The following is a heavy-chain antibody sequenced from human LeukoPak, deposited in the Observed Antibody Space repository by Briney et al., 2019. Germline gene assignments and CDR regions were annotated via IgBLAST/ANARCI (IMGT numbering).Heavy chain of an antibody. D-gene: IGHD3-16*02. CDR2: IYYSGNT. J-gene: IGHJ3*02. V-gene: IGHV4-59*01. CDR1: GDSFSNYY. CDR3: ARYRNEALFAFDI. Sequence: PSVTLSLTCSVSGDSFSNYYWSWIRQPPGKGLEWIGYIYYSGNTDYNPSLKSRVTISVDTSKNQFSLRLNSVTAADTAVYYCARYRNEALFAFDIWGQGTMVTVSS.